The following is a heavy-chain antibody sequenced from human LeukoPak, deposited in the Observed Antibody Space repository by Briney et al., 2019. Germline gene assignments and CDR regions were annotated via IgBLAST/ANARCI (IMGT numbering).Heavy chain of an antibody. CDR2: IYPGDSDT. D-gene: IGHD6-13*01. CDR1: DYRFTSYW. Sequence: GASLKISCKGSDYRFTSYWIGWVRQMPGKGLEWMGIIYPGDSDTRYSPSFQGQVTISADKSISTAYLQWSSLKASDTAMYYCARVRSSSWYSYFDYWGQGTLVTVSS. CDR3: ARVRSSSWYSYFDY. J-gene: IGHJ4*02. V-gene: IGHV5-51*01.